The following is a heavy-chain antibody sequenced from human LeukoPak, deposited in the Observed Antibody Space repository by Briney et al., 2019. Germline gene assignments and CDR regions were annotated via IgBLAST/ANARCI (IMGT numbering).Heavy chain of an antibody. CDR1: GFTVSSNY. D-gene: IGHD2-15*01. CDR2: IYNSGGT. J-gene: IGHJ4*02. Sequence: GGSLRLSCAASGFTVSSNYMSWVRQAPGKGLEWVSVIYNSGGTYYADSVKGRFTISRDNSKNTLYLQMNSLRAEDRAVYYCARDVRYCSGGSCSSWGPGTLVSVSS. V-gene: IGHV3-53*01. CDR3: ARDVRYCSGGSCSS.